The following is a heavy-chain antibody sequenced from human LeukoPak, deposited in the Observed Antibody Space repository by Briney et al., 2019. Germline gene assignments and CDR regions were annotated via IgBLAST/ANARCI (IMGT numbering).Heavy chain of an antibody. CDR1: GFTFSTFA. CDR3: AKDDYCSV. D-gene: IGHD2-15*01. J-gene: IGHJ4*02. Sequence: GGSLRLSCEASGFTFSTFAMIWVRQPPGKGLEWVSSIFPSGGEIHYADSVRGRFTISRDNSKSTLSLQMNSLRAEDTALYYCAKDDYCSVWGQGTLVTVSS. V-gene: IGHV3-23*01. CDR2: IFPSGGEI.